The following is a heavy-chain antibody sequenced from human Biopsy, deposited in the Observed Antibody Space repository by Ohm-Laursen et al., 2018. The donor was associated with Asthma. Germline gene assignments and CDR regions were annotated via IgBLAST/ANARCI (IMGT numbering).Heavy chain of an antibody. CDR2: INAGNGNT. CDR3: ARTYYDFLTGQVNDAFDM. V-gene: IGHV1-3*01. J-gene: IGHJ3*02. D-gene: IGHD3-9*01. Sequence: GASVKVSCNASGYTFTNYAIHWVRQAPGQRLEWMGWINAGNGNTKYSQKFQGRVTISRDTSASTAYMDLSSLRSEDTAVYYCARTYYDFLTGQVNDAFDMWGQGTMVTVSS. CDR1: GYTFTNYA.